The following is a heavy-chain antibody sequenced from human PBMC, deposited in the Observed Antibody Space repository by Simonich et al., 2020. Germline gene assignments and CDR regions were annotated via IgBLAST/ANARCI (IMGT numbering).Heavy chain of an antibody. CDR3: AREVEAGNAFDI. CDR2: ISSSSSYI. CDR1: GFTFSSYS. V-gene: IGHV3-21*01. Sequence: EVQLVESGGGLVKPGGSLRLSCAASGFTFSSYSMNWVRQATGKGMEGVTYISSSSSYIYYADSVKGRFTISRDNAKNSLYLQMNSLRAEDTAVYYCAREVEAGNAFDIWCQGTMVTVSS. J-gene: IGHJ3*02.